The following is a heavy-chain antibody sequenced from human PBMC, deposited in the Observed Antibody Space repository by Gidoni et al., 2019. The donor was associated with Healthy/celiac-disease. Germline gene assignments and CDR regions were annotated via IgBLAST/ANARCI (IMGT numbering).Heavy chain of an antibody. V-gene: IGHV5-51*03. CDR2: IYPGDSDT. J-gene: IGHJ5*02. CDR3: ARSLLWFGELSANWFDP. D-gene: IGHD3-10*01. CDR1: GYSFTSYW. Sequence: EVQLVQSGAEVKKPGESLKISCKGSGYSFTSYWIGWVRQMPGKGLEWMGIIYPGDSDTRYSPSFQGQVTISADKSISTAYLQWSSLKASDTAMYYCARSLLWFGELSANWFDPWGQGTLVTVSS.